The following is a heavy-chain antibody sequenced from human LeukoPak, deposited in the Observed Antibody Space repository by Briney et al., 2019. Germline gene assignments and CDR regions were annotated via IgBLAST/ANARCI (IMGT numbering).Heavy chain of an antibody. Sequence: GGSLRLSCASSGFSFSGYAMNWVRQAPGKGLEGVAGIFGSGGSPHYADPVKGGFTISRDNSRNTVYLQINSLRAEDTAVYYCGKTTVGYSSGQKPAWPVDYWGQGTLVTVSS. D-gene: IGHD5-18*01. V-gene: IGHV3-23*01. CDR3: GKTTVGYSSGQKPAWPVDY. CDR1: GFSFSGYA. CDR2: IFGSGGSP. J-gene: IGHJ4*02.